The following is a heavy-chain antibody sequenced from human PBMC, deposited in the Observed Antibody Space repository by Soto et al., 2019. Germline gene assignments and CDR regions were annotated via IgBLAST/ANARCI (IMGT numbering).Heavy chain of an antibody. V-gene: IGHV5-51*01. D-gene: IGHD6-25*01. J-gene: IGHJ4*02. CDR2: IYPADSDT. Sequence: PGESLKISCQGSGYSFTTSWIGWVRQMPGKGLELMGIIYPADSDTRYSPSFQGQVTISADKSISTAYLQWSSLKASDTAMYFCARLDGRQRRAGDWGQGTLVTGSS. CDR3: ARLDGRQRRAGD. CDR1: GYSFTTSW.